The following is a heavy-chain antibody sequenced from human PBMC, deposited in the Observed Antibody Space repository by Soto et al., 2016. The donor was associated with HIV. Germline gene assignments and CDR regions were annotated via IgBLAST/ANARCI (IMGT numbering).Heavy chain of an antibody. V-gene: IGHV4-59*01. J-gene: IGHJ6*03. CDR3: GRGEYYYYVDV. Sequence: QVQLQESGPGLVKPSETLSLTCTVSNGSISTYYWSWIRQPPGKGLEWIGYIYYSGTTNYNPSLKSRVTISVDTSKNHISLNLNSVTXGDTALYFCGRGEYYYYVDVWGKGPRSPSP. CDR1: NGSISTYY. CDR2: IYYSGTT.